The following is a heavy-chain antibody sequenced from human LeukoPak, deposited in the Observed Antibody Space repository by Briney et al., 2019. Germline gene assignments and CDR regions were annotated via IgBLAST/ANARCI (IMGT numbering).Heavy chain of an antibody. J-gene: IGHJ4*02. Sequence: PSETLSLTCTVSGGSISSSSHYWGWIRQPPGKGLEWIGSIYYSGSTYYNPSLKSRVTISVDTSKNQFFLKLSSVTAADTAVYYCARALSLGTLGVIEYWGQGTLVTVSS. CDR3: ARALSLGTLGVIEY. V-gene: IGHV4-39*07. CDR1: GGSISSSSHY. CDR2: IYYSGST. D-gene: IGHD3-22*01.